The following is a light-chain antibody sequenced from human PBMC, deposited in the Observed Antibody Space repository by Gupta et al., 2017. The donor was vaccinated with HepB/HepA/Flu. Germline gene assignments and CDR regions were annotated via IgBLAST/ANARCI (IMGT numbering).Light chain of an antibody. CDR1: QNLLYSPNNKNY. Sequence: DIVMTQSPDSLAVSLGERATINCKSSQNLLYSPNNKNYLAWYQQKSGQPPKLLIYWASTRESGVPDRSSGSGSGTDFTLTISSLQAEDVAVYYCQQYYSNPQTFGQGTKVEIK. CDR2: WAS. CDR3: QQYYSNPQT. V-gene: IGKV4-1*01. J-gene: IGKJ1*01.